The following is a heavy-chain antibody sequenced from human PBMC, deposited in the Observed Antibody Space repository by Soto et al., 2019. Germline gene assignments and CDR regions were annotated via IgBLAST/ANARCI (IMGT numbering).Heavy chain of an antibody. CDR1: GFTLSSHG. V-gene: IGHV1-18*04. CDR3: ARDLRGSCTTDECFYFDF. Sequence: ASVKVSCKASGFTLSSHGISWVRQAPGQGLEWMGLIRGDNGDTNNAQKFQGRITMTTDTFTDTAYMELRSLRSDDTAVYYCARDLRGSCTTDECFYFDFWGQGTLVTVSS. J-gene: IGHJ4*02. D-gene: IGHD2-8*01. CDR2: IRGDNGDT.